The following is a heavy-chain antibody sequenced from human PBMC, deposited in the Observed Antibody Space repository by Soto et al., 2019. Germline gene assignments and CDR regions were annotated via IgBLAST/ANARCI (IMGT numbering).Heavy chain of an antibody. J-gene: IGHJ3*02. CDR2: INPSGGST. Sequence: GASVKVSRKACGYTLTSYYMYCVRQAPGQGLEWMGIINPSGGSTSYAQKFQGRVTMTRDTSTSTVYMELSSLRSEDTAVYYCARVEMATIKGNAFDIWGQGTMVTVSS. D-gene: IGHD5-12*01. CDR1: GYTLTSYY. V-gene: IGHV1-46*01. CDR3: ARVEMATIKGNAFDI.